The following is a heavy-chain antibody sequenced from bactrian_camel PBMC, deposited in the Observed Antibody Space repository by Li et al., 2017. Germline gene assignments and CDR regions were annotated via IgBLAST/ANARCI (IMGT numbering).Heavy chain of an antibody. D-gene: IGHD5*01. CDR3: ATAPLTGWGTEYNY. CDR1: GYTFSSKC. V-gene: IGHV3S40*01. Sequence: VQLVESGGGSVQAGGSLRLSCTASGYTFSSKCWGWFRQAPGKEREGVAVIYSSDTYYTDSVKGRFTISQDNAKNTVYLQMNSLKSEDTALYYCATAPLTGWGTEYNYWGQGTQVTV. CDR2: IYSSDT. J-gene: IGHJ4*01.